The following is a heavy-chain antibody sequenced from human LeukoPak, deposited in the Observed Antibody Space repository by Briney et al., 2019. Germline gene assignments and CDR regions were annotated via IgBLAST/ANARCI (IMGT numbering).Heavy chain of an antibody. CDR2: ISGNAGST. V-gene: IGHV3-23*01. CDR3: AKHPVVITAAGSWFDH. Sequence: GGSLRLSCAASGFTFSSHAMSWVRQAPGKGLEWVSGISGNAGSTDYADSVKGRFSISRDNSKNTVYLQMNSLRAEDTAIYYCAKHPVVITAAGSWFDHWGQGTRVTVSS. CDR1: GFTFSSHA. D-gene: IGHD2-15*01. J-gene: IGHJ5*02.